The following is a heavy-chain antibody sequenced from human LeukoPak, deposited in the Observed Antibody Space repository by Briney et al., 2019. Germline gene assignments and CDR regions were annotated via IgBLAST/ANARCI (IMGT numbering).Heavy chain of an antibody. CDR3: TTSKQPYYYYYMDV. Sequence: PGGSLRLSCAASGFTFSNAWMSWIRQAPGKGLEWVGRIKSKTDGGTTDYAAPVKGRFTISRDDSKNTLYLQMNSLKTEDTAVYYCTTSKQPYYYYYMDVWGKGTTVTVSS. CDR1: GFTFSNAW. CDR2: IKSKTDGGTT. V-gene: IGHV3-15*01. J-gene: IGHJ6*03. D-gene: IGHD5-18*01.